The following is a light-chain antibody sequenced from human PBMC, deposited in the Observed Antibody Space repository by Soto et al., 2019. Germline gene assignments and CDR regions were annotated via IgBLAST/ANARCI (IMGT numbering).Light chain of an antibody. CDR1: SSDVGSYNR. CDR3: SSYTSSSTYV. CDR2: EVS. J-gene: IGLJ1*01. V-gene: IGLV2-18*02. Sequence: QSVLTQPPSVSGSPGQSVTISCTGTSSDVGSYNRVSWYQQPPGTAPKLMIYEVSNRPSGVPDLFSGSKSGNTASLTISGLQAEDEADYYCSSYTSSSTYVFGTGTKVTVL.